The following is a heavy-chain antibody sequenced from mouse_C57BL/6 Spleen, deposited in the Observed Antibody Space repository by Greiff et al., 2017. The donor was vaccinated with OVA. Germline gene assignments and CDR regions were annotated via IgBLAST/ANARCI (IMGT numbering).Heavy chain of an antibody. CDR2: IWGGGST. J-gene: IGHJ4*01. V-gene: IGHV2-9*01. CDR3: ARKGADAMDY. CDR1: GFSFTSYG. Sequence: VMLVESGPGLVAPSQSLSITCTVSGFSFTSYGVDWVRQPPGKGLEWLGVIWGGGSTNYNSASMSRLSISKHNSNSQGFSKMNSLQTDDTAMYYCARKGADAMDYWGQGTSVTVSS.